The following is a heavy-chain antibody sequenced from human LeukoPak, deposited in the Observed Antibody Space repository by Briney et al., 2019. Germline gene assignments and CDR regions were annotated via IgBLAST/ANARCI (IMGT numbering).Heavy chain of an antibody. V-gene: IGHV1-18*01. CDR1: GYTFDNYG. J-gene: IGHJ4*02. Sequence: GASVKVSCKASGYTFDNYGSSWVRQAPGQGLEWMGWISGYNRNTKYAQRLQGRVIMTTDTSTSTVYMELRSLRSDDTAIYYCARDGLRSEWSYFDYWGQGTLVTVSS. CDR3: ARDGLRSEWSYFDY. D-gene: IGHD3-3*01. CDR2: ISGYNRNT.